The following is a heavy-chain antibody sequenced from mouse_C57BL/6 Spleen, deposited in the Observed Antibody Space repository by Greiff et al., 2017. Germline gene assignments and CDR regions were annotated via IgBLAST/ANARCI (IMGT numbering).Heavy chain of an antibody. J-gene: IGHJ4*01. D-gene: IGHD1-1*01. CDR2: IYPGDGDT. CDR1: GYAFSSYW. Sequence: QVQLQQSGAELVKPGASVKISCKASGYAFSSYWMNWVKQRPGKGLEWIGQIYPGDGDTNYNGKFKGKATLTADKSSSTAYMQLSSLTSEDSAVYFCARGDYYGSSYRGFYAMDYWGQGTSVTVSS. V-gene: IGHV1-80*01. CDR3: ARGDYYGSSYRGFYAMDY.